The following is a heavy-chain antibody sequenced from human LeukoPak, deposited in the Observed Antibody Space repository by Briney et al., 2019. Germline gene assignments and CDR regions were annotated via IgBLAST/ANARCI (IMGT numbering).Heavy chain of an antibody. CDR1: GFTFSSYG. D-gene: IGHD6-19*01. Sequence: PGGPLRLSCAASGFTFSSYGMHWVRQAPGKGLEWVAVISYDGSNKYYADSVKGRFTISRDNSKNTLYLQMNSLRAEDTAVYYCAKTVGIAVAGTGVGGLDYWGQGTLVTVSS. CDR3: AKTVGIAVAGTGVGGLDY. J-gene: IGHJ4*02. V-gene: IGHV3-30*18. CDR2: ISYDGSNK.